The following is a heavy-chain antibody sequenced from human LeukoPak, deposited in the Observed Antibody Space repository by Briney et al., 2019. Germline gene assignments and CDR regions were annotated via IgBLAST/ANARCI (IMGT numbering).Heavy chain of an antibody. V-gene: IGHV4-61*05. Sequence: SETLSLTCTVSGGSISSSTYYWGWIRQPPGKGLEWIGYIYDTESTSYNPSLKSRVTMSVDTSKNQFSLKLSSVTAADTAVYYCARSSGGWSRVDYWGQGTLVTVSS. CDR3: ARSSGGWSRVDY. D-gene: IGHD2-15*01. J-gene: IGHJ4*02. CDR2: IYDTEST. CDR1: GGSISSSTYY.